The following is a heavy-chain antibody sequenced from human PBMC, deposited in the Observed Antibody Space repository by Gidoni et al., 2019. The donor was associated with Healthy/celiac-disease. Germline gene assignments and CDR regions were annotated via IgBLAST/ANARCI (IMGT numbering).Heavy chain of an antibody. CDR1: GFTFSSHA. CDR3: AKVRKRNITIFGVVIIGSFDY. CDR2: IGARGGST. Sequence: EVQLLESGGGLVQPGGSLGLSCSASGFTFSSHARRWGRQPPGKGLEWVSSIGARGGSTDYADSVKGRFNISRDNSKNTLYLQMNSLRAEDTAVYYCAKVRKRNITIFGVVIIGSFDYWGQGTLVTVSS. J-gene: IGHJ4*02. D-gene: IGHD3-3*01. V-gene: IGHV3-23*01.